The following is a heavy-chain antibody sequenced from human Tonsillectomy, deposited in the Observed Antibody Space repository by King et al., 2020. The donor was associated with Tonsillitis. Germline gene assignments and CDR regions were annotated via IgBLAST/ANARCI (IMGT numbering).Heavy chain of an antibody. D-gene: IGHD6-13*01. Sequence: VQRVESGGDLVKPGESLRLSCAASVFSNAWMSWVRQAPGKGLEWVGRIKSKNDGGATDYAAPVKGRFTISRDDSKNTLYLQMNSLKTEDTAIYYCATGAISAVGTYFDYWGRGTLVTVSS. CDR2: IKSKNDGGAT. V-gene: IGHV3-15*01. CDR3: ATGAISAVGTYFDY. J-gene: IGHJ4*02. CDR1: VFSNAW.